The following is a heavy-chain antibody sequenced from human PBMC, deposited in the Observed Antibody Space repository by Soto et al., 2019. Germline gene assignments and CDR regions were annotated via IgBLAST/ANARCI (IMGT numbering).Heavy chain of an antibody. CDR2: ISYDGSNK. CDR3: ARDDCSSTCCRYYYHYYGMAV. D-gene: IGHD2-2*01. CDR1: GFTFSSYA. V-gene: IGHV3-30-3*01. J-gene: IGHJ6*02. Sequence: GGSLRLSCAASGFTFSSYAMHWVRQAPGKGLEWAAVISYDGSNKYYADSVKGRFTISRDNSKNTLYLQMNSLRAEDTAVYYCARDDCSSTCCRYYYHYYGMAVSGQGTTDIGS.